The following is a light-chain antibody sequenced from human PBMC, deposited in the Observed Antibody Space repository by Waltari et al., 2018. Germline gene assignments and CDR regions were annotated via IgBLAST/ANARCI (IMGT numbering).Light chain of an antibody. CDR2: GPN. J-gene: IGLJ1*01. CDR3: NSYTSSTTQV. Sequence: QSALTQPASVSGSPGQSITISCTGTSSDVGAYNYVSWYQQHPGKAPKLMIYGPNNRPSGFSHRFSGSKSGNTASLTISGLQAEDEADYFCNSYTSSTTQVFGTGTKVTVL. V-gene: IGLV2-14*01. CDR1: SSDVGAYNY.